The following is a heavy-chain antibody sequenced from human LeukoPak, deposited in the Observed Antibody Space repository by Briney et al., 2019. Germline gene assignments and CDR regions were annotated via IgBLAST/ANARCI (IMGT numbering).Heavy chain of an antibody. CDR3: ARNQRRLDY. Sequence: PGGSLRLSCAASGFTFSSYWMSWVRQAPGKGLERVANIKQDGSEKYYVDSVKGRFTISRDNAKNSLYLQVSSLRAEDTAVYYCARNQRRLDYWGQGTLVTVSS. J-gene: IGHJ4*02. CDR2: IKQDGSEK. V-gene: IGHV3-7*01. CDR1: GFTFSSYW. D-gene: IGHD1-14*01.